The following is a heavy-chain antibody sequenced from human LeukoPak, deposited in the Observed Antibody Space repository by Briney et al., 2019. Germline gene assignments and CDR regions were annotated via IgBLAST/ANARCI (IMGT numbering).Heavy chain of an antibody. Sequence: PGGSLRLSCAASGFTFSNYAMSWVRQAPGKGLEWVSGSGSGGSTYYADSVKGRFTISRDNSKNTLYLQMISLRAEDTAVYYCATKGYTSGWYGNWGQGTLVTVSS. CDR1: GFTFSNYA. CDR2: SGSGGST. V-gene: IGHV3-23*01. J-gene: IGHJ4*02. D-gene: IGHD6-19*01. CDR3: ATKGYTSGWYGN.